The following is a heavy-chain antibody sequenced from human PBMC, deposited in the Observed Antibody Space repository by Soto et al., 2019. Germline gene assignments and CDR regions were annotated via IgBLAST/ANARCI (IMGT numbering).Heavy chain of an antibody. Sequence: EVQLVEPGGGLVQPGRSLRLSCAASGFTFDDYAMHWVRQAPGKGLQWVSTSWNTGRVDYADSVRGRFIISRDKSKKSLFLEMNNLRPEDTAFYYCAKDISPTYNDILTRDAGADYWGQGTLVTVSS. CDR1: GFTFDDYA. D-gene: IGHD3-9*01. CDR3: AKDISPTYNDILTRDAGADY. V-gene: IGHV3-9*01. J-gene: IGHJ4*02. CDR2: TSWNTGRV.